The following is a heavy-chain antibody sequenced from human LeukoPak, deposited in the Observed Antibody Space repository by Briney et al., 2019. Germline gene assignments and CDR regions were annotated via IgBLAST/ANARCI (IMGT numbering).Heavy chain of an antibody. CDR3: AREDDTSWFDP. CDR1: GYTFTGYY. J-gene: IGHJ5*02. Sequence: ASVKVSCKASGYTFTGYYMHWVRQAPGQRLEWMGRINPNSGGTNYAQKFQGRVTMTRDTSTSTAYMELSRLRSDDTAVYYCAREDDTSWFDPWGQGTLVTVSS. V-gene: IGHV1-2*06. CDR2: INPNSGGT. D-gene: IGHD3-22*01.